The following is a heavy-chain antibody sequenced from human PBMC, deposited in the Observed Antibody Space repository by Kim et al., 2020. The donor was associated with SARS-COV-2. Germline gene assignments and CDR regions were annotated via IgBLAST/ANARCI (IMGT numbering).Heavy chain of an antibody. CDR1: GFTFWGYT. V-gene: IGHV3-23*03. Sequence: GGSLRLSCAASGFTFWGYTMNWVRQAPGKGLEWVSLFYGGADATRYADSVKGRFTISRDNSNSTLYLQMTTLRVEDTAVYYCVKVTGFILPSDSTYNLDVWCQGTTVIVSS. CDR3: VKVTGFILPSDSTYNLDV. D-gene: IGHD2-15*01. J-gene: IGHJ6*02. CDR2: FYGGADAT.